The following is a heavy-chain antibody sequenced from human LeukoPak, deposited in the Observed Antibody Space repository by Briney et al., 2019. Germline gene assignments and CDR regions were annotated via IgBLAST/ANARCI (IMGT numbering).Heavy chain of an antibody. D-gene: IGHD2-21*02. J-gene: IGHJ3*02. Sequence: PSETLSLTCTGSGVSTTTSFWSWIRQPAGKGLEWIGRIYPSGSTDYNPSLKSRVSMSLDTSKSQLSLELNSVTAADTAVYFCARGPGALTQETFDMWGQGTLVTVSS. CDR3: ARGPGALTQETFDM. CDR1: GVSTTTSF. CDR2: IYPSGST. V-gene: IGHV4-4*07.